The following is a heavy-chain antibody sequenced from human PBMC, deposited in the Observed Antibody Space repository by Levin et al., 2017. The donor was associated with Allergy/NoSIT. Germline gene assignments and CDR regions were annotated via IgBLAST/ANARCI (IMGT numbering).Heavy chain of an antibody. CDR1: GFTFGTYA. CDR3: AKTSGDCSGGRCYGYYGMDV. Sequence: GGSLRLSCAASGFTFGTYAMSWVRQAPGKGLEWVSAVSASGVSTYYADSVTGRFTISSDNSKNMLYLQMNSLRAEDTAVYYCAKTSGDCSGGRCYGYYGMDVWGQGTTVTVSS. CDR2: VSASGVST. J-gene: IGHJ6*02. V-gene: IGHV3-23*01. D-gene: IGHD2-15*01.